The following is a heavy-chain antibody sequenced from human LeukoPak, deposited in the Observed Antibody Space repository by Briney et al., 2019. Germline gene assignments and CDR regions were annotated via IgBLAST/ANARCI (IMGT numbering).Heavy chain of an antibody. CDR1: GFTCTNYA. CDR2: LSGNGAST. D-gene: IGHD6-19*01. Sequence: GGSLRLSCAASGFTCTNYAMIWVCRAPGKGLEGGSALSGNGASTYYADSGKGRFTIPRDNSKNTLYLKMRSLRAEDTALYYCAKSTSGWYGAAFDIWGHGTMVTVSS. CDR3: AKSTSGWYGAAFDI. V-gene: IGHV3-23*01. J-gene: IGHJ3*02.